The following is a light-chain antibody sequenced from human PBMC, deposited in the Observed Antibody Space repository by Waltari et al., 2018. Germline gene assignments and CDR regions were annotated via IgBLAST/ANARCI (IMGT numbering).Light chain of an antibody. CDR3: SSKTTRDTRL. Sequence: QSALTQPASVSGSPGQSITISCTGTGSAIGAYNAVPWYQQHPGKAPKVVIYGVHNRPSGVSNRFSGSMSGNTASLTISGLQTEDEADYYCSSKTTRDTRLFGGGTKLTVL. CDR2: GVH. J-gene: IGLJ3*02. V-gene: IGLV2-14*03. CDR1: GSAIGAYNA.